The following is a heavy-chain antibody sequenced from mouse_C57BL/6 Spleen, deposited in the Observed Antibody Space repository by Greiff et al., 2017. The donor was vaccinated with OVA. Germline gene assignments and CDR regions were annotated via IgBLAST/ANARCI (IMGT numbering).Heavy chain of an antibody. CDR2: ISSGSSTI. Sequence: EVKLVESGGGLVKPGGSLKLSCAASGFTFSDYGMHWVRQAPEKGLEWVAYISSGSSTIYYADTVKGRFTISRDNAKNTLFLQMTSLRSEDTAMYYCARSDYYGSSSAWFAYWGQGTLVTVSA. CDR3: ARSDYYGSSSAWFAY. CDR1: GFTFSDYG. V-gene: IGHV5-17*01. D-gene: IGHD1-1*01. J-gene: IGHJ3*01.